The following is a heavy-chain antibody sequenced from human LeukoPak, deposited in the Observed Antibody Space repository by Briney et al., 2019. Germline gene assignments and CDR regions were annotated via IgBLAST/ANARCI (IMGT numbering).Heavy chain of an antibody. Sequence: PGGSLRLSCAASGFTLSNYWMHWVRQAPGKGLEWVSSISSSSSYIYYADSVKGRFTISRDNAKNSLYLQMNSLRAEDTAVYYCARGLITTVDYWGQGTLVTVSS. CDR1: GFTLSNYW. J-gene: IGHJ4*02. CDR2: ISSSSSYI. CDR3: ARGLITTVDY. D-gene: IGHD3-3*01. V-gene: IGHV3-21*01.